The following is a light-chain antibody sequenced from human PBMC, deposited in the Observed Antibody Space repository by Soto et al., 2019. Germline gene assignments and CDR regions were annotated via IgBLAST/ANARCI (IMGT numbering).Light chain of an antibody. V-gene: IGKV3-15*01. CDR3: QQYNNWPRT. Sequence: TLSLSPGERATLSCRASQSLTTDLAWYQQKPGQPPRLLIYGASTRATDIPARFSGSGSGTAFTLTISSLQSEDFAVYYCQQYNNWPRTFGQGTKVDIK. CDR2: GAS. CDR1: QSLTTD. J-gene: IGKJ1*01.